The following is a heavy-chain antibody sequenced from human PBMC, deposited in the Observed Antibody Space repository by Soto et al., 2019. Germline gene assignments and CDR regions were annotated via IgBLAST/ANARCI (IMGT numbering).Heavy chain of an antibody. CDR2: IDPSDSYT. Sequence: PGESLKISCKGSGYSFTSYWISWVRQMPGKGLEWMGRIDPSDSYTNYSPSFQGHVTISADKSISTAYLQWSSLKASDTAMYYCARRIYCSGGSCYSNHGMDVWGQGTTVTVSS. CDR1: GYSFTSYW. J-gene: IGHJ6*02. V-gene: IGHV5-10-1*01. CDR3: ARRIYCSGGSCYSNHGMDV. D-gene: IGHD2-15*01.